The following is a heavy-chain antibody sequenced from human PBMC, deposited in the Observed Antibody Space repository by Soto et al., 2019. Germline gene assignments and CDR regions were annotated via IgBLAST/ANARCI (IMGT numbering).Heavy chain of an antibody. Sequence: GGSLRLSCAASGFTFTSYSMNWVRQAPGKGLEWVSSISSGISFMFYADSVKGRFSISRANAKNSLYLQMNSLGAEDTAVYYCARSPMIVVAKKGYYFDYWGQGTLVTVSS. J-gene: IGHJ4*02. V-gene: IGHV3-21*01. CDR2: ISSGISFM. CDR3: ARSPMIVVAKKGYYFDY. D-gene: IGHD3-22*01. CDR1: GFTFTSYS.